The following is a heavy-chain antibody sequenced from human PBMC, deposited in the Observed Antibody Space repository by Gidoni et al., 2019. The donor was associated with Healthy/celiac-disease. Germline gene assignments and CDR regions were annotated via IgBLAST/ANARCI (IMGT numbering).Heavy chain of an antibody. V-gene: IGHV4-59*01. CDR2: IYYSGST. D-gene: IGHD3-3*01. CDR3: ARDGFWSGYIGGGRWFDP. Sequence: QVQLQESGPGLVKPSETLSLTCTVSGGSISSYYWSWLRQPPGKGLEWIGYIYYSGSTNYNPSLKSRVTISVDTSKNQFSLKLSSVTAADTAVYYCARDGFWSGYIGGGRWFDPWVQGTLVTVSS. J-gene: IGHJ5*02. CDR1: GGSISSYY.